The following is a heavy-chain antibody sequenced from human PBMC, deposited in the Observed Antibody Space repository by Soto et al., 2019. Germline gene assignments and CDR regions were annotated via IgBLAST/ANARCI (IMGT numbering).Heavy chain of an antibody. CDR2: IYYSGST. CDR1: GGSISSYY. CDR3: ARVGLDSSSWLGDYYYGMDV. V-gene: IGHV4-59*01. Sequence: SETLSLTCTVSGGSISSYYWSWIRQPPGKGLEWIGYIYYSGSTNYNPSLKSRVTISVDTSKNQFSLKLSSVTAADTAVYYCARVGLDSSSWLGDYYYGMDVWGQGTTVTVSS. J-gene: IGHJ6*02. D-gene: IGHD6-13*01.